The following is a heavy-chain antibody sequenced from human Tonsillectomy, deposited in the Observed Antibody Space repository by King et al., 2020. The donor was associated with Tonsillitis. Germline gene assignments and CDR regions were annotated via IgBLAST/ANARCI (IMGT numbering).Heavy chain of an antibody. CDR2: INHSGST. CDR3: VRGYSGSYYERGSYYYYYYMDV. Sequence: VQLQQWGAGLLKPSETLSLTCAVYGGSFSGNYWSWIRQPPGKGLEWIGEINHSGSTNYNPSLKSRVTISVDTSKNQFSLKLNSVTAADTAVYYCVRGYSGSYYERGSYYYYYYMDVWGKGTTVTVSS. D-gene: IGHD1-26*01. CDR1: GGSFSGNY. V-gene: IGHV4-34*01. J-gene: IGHJ6*03.